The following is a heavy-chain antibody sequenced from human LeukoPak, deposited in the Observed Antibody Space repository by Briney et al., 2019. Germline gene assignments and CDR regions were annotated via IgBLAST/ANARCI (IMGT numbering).Heavy chain of an antibody. J-gene: IGHJ4*02. V-gene: IGHV3-23*01. CDR1: GFTFSSYA. Sequence: GGSLRLSCAASGFTFSSYAMSWVRQGPGKGLEWISAISNSGGSTYYADSVKGLFTISKDNSKNTLYLEMNILSAEDTDVYYCAKKPSSGYYYAFDYWGQGTLVTVSS. CDR2: ISNSGGST. D-gene: IGHD3-22*01. CDR3: AKKPSSGYYYAFDY.